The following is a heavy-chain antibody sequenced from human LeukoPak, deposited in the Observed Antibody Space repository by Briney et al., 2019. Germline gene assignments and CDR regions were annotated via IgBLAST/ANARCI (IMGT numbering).Heavy chain of an antibody. V-gene: IGHV1-18*01. CDR3: ARDWTMVRGAPGGY. CDR2: INAYNGNT. CDR1: GYTFTSYD. J-gene: IGHJ4*02. D-gene: IGHD3-10*01. Sequence: ASVKVSCKASGYTFTSYDISWVRQVPGQGLEWMGWINAYNGNTNYAQKFQGRVTMTTDTSTSTAYMELRSLRSDDTAVYYCARDWTMVRGAPGGYWGQGTLVTVSS.